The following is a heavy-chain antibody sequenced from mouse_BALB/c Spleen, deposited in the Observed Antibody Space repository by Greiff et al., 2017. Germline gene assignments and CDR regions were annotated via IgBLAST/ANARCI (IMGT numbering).Heavy chain of an antibody. CDR1: GYTFTSYN. D-gene: IGHD2-1*01. CDR2: IYPGNGDT. J-gene: IGHJ4*01. Sequence: QVQLQQPGAELVKPGASVKMSCKASGYTFTSYNMHWVKQTPGQGLEWIGAIYPGNGDTSYNQKFKGKATLTADKSSSTAYMQLSSLTSEDSAVYYCARSAYGNYYAMDYWGQGTSVTVSS. V-gene: IGHV1-12*01. CDR3: ARSAYGNYYAMDY.